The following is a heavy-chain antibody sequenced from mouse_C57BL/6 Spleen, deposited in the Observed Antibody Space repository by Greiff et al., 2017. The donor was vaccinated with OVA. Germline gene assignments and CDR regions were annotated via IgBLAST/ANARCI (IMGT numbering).Heavy chain of an antibody. Sequence: EVKLMESGPGLVKPSQSLSLTCSVTGYSITSGYYWNWIRQFPGNKLEWMGYISYDGSNNYNPSLKNRISITRDTSKNQFFLKLNSVTTEDTATYFCARDRTTVVAPVGYWGQGTSVTVSS. D-gene: IGHD1-1*01. CDR1: GYSITSGYY. V-gene: IGHV3-6*01. CDR2: ISYDGSN. CDR3: ARDRTTVVAPVGY. J-gene: IGHJ4*01.